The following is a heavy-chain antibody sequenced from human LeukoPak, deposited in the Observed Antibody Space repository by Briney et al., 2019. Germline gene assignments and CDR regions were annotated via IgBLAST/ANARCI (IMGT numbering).Heavy chain of an antibody. CDR1: GGSASSADYY. D-gene: IGHD3-16*01. CDR2: IYHTGSN. V-gene: IGHV4-61*08. Sequence: SQTLSLTCTVSGGSASSADYYWSWIRHPPGKALEWIGYIYHTGSNNYKYSLKSRVTISLDTSKNQFSLKLSSVTAADTAVYHCARDREDLYFDIWGQGTMVTVSS. J-gene: IGHJ3*02. CDR3: ARDREDLYFDI.